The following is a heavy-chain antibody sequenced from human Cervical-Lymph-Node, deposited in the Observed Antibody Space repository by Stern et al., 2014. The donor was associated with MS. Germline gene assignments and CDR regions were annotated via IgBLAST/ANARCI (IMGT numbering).Heavy chain of an antibody. D-gene: IGHD6-13*01. CDR1: GGSISSSNW. V-gene: IGHV4-4*02. CDR2: IYHSGST. J-gene: IGHJ4*02. Sequence: QVQLQESGPGLVKPSGTLSLTCAVSGGSISSSNWWSWVRPPPGTGLEWIVEIYHSGSTNSNPSLKSRVTISVDKSKTQFSLKLSSVTAADTAVYYCARGLAGSDMNLFDYWGQGTLVTVSS. CDR3: ARGLAGSDMNLFDY.